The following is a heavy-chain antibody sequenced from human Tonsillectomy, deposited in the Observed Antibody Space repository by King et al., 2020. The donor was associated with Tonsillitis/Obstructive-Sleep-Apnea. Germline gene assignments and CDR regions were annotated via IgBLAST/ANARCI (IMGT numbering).Heavy chain of an antibody. CDR3: ARVPSPYYYDSSGYPFDY. J-gene: IGHJ4*02. Sequence: VQLQESGPGLVKPSQTLSLTCTVSGGSISSGGYYWSWIRQHPGKGLEWIGYIYYSGSTYYNPSLMSRVTISVDTSKNQFSLKLSSVTAADTAVYYCARVPSPYYYDSSGYPFDYWGQGTLVTVSS. D-gene: IGHD3-22*01. CDR2: IYYSGST. CDR1: GGSISSGGYY. V-gene: IGHV4-31*03.